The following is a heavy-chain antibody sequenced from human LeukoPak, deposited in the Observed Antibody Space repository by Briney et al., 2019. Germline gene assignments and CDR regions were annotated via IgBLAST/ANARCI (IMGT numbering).Heavy chain of an antibody. V-gene: IGHV5-51*01. CDR3: ARLGSGYVPSGDY. D-gene: IGHD5-12*01. Sequence: GGSLKVSCKGSGYSFTSYWIGWVRPMPGKGPEGVGIIYPGDSDTRYSPSFQGQVTISADKSISTAYLQWSSLKASDTAMYYCARLGSGYVPSGDYWGQGTLVTVSS. CDR1: GYSFTSYW. CDR2: IYPGDSDT. J-gene: IGHJ4*02.